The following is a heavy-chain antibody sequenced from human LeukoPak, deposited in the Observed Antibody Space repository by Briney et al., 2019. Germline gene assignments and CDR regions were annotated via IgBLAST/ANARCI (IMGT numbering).Heavy chain of an antibody. CDR2: ISLSGTTI. V-gene: IGHV3-48*03. CDR3: ARVGLGTVTTWDY. D-gene: IGHD4-17*01. J-gene: IGHJ4*02. Sequence: GGSLRLSCAASGFTFSNYEMNWVRQAPGKGLEWVSYISLSGTTIYYADSVKGRFTISRDNAKNSLYLQMNSLRAEDTAVYYCARVGLGTVTTWDYWAEGPLVTVSS. CDR1: GFTFSNYE.